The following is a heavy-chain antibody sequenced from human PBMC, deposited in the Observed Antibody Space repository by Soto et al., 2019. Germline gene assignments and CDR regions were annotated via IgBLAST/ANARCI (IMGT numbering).Heavy chain of an antibody. V-gene: IGHV3-30-3*01. CDR1: GFTFSSYA. J-gene: IGHJ4*02. D-gene: IGHD2-2*01. CDR3: ARDRSMVVVVPGY. CDR2: ISHDGSNK. Sequence: QVQLVESGGGVVQPGRSLRLSCAASGFTFSSYAMHWVRQAPGKGLEWVALISHDGSNKYYADSVKGRFTISRDNPKNMLYLHMNSMRDDDTAVYYCARDRSMVVVVPGYWGQGSLVTVSS.